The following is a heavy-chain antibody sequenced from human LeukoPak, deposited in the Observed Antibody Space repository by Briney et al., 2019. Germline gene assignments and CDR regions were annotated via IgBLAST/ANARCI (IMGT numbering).Heavy chain of an antibody. D-gene: IGHD6-19*01. CDR3: ARRSGIAVAGAFDY. V-gene: IGHV3-23*01. J-gene: IGHJ4*02. CDR2: ISGSDGNT. CDR1: GFTFSNYA. Sequence: GGSLRLSCAASGFTFSNYAMSWVRQAPGKGLEWVSAISGSDGNTYYADSVKGRFTISRDNSKNTLYLQMNSLRAEDTAVYYCARRSGIAVAGAFDYWGQGTLVTVSS.